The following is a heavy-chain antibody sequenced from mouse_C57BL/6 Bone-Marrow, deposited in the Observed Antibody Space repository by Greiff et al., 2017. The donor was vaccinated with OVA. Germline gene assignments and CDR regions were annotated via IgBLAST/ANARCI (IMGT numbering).Heavy chain of an antibody. CDR3: APFYYYGSSRYFDV. J-gene: IGHJ1*03. V-gene: IGHV1-39*01. CDR1: GYSFTDYN. Sequence: EVQLQQSGPELVKPGASVKISCKASGYSFTDYNMNWVKQSNGKSLEWIGVINPNYGTTSYNQKFKGKATLTVDQSSSTAYMQLNSLTSEDSAVYYCAPFYYYGSSRYFDVWGTGTTVTVSS. CDR2: INPNYGTT. D-gene: IGHD1-1*01.